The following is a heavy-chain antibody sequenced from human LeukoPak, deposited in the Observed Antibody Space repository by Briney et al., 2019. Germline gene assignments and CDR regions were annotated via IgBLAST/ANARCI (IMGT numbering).Heavy chain of an antibody. CDR1: GGSFGGYY. Sequence: SETLSLTCAVYGGSFGGYYWSWIRQPPGKGLEWIGEINHSGSTNYNPSLKSRVTISVDTSKNQFSLKLSSVTAADTAVYYCARGFINFWSGYHDYWGQGTLVTVSS. V-gene: IGHV4-34*01. J-gene: IGHJ4*02. CDR2: INHSGST. D-gene: IGHD3-3*01. CDR3: ARGFINFWSGYHDY.